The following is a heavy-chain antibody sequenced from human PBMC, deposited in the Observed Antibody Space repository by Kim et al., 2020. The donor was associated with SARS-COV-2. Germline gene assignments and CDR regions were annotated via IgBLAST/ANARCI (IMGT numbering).Heavy chain of an antibody. J-gene: IGHJ6*02. CDR2: INAGNGNT. CDR1: GYTFTSYA. D-gene: IGHD1-26*01. V-gene: IGHV1-3*01. Sequence: ASVKVSCKASGYTFTSYAMHWVRQAPGQRLEWMGWINAGNGNTKYSQKFQGRVTITRDTSASTAYMELSSLRSEDTAVYYCARDLGLGELIPFSSYYYYYYGMDVWGQGTTVTVSS. CDR3: ARDLGLGELIPFSSYYYYYYGMDV.